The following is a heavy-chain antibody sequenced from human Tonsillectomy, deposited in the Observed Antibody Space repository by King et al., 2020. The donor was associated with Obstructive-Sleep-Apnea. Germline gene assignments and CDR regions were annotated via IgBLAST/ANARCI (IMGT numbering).Heavy chain of an antibody. CDR1: GFTFSTYA. CDR2: ISYDGSNK. D-gene: IGHD1-26*01. Sequence: HVQLVESGGGVVQPGKSLRLSCAASGFTFSTYAMHWVRQAPGKGLEWVAVISYDGSNKSFADSVKGRFTISRDNSKNTLYLQMNSRRAEDTAVYHCARDLDTGTYAYWGQGNLVTVSS. CDR3: ARDLDTGTYAY. V-gene: IGHV3-30-3*01. J-gene: IGHJ4*02.